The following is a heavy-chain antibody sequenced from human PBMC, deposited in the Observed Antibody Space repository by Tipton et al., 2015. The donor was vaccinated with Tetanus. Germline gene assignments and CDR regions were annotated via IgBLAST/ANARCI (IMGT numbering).Heavy chain of an antibody. D-gene: IGHD3/OR15-3a*01. J-gene: IGHJ3*02. V-gene: IGHV4-34*01. CDR3: ARGFDGLRSAFDI. Sequence: TLFLTCAVYGGSFSGYYWSWIRQPPGKGLEWIGEINHSGSTNYNPSLKSRVTISVDTSKNQFSLKLSSVTAADTAVYYCARGFDGLRSAFDIWGQGTMVTVSS. CDR2: INHSGST. CDR1: GGSFSGYY.